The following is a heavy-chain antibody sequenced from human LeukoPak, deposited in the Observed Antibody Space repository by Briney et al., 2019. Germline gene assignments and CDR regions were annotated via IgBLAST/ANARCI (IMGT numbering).Heavy chain of an antibody. J-gene: IGHJ4*02. V-gene: IGHV1-69*06. CDR2: IIPIFGTA. CDR3: ASLGYCSGGSCSYSIFDY. Sequence: SVKVSCKASGGTFSSYAISWVRQAPGQGLEWMGGIIPIFGTANYAQKFQGRVTITADKSASTAYMELSSLRSEDTAVYYCASLGYCSGGSCSYSIFDYWGQGTLVTVSS. D-gene: IGHD2-15*01. CDR1: GGTFSSYA.